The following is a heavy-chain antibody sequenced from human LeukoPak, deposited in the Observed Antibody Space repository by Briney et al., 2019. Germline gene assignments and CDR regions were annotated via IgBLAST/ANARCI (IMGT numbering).Heavy chain of an antibody. CDR1: GFTVSSNY. J-gene: IGHJ4*02. Sequence: GGSLRLSCAASGFTVSSNYMSWVRQAPGKGLEWVSVIYSGGSTYYADSVKGRLTISRDNSKNTLYLQMNSLRAEDTAVYYCARTNGDYVLGYWGQGTLVTVSS. D-gene: IGHD4-17*01. CDR3: ARTNGDYVLGY. V-gene: IGHV3-53*01. CDR2: IYSGGST.